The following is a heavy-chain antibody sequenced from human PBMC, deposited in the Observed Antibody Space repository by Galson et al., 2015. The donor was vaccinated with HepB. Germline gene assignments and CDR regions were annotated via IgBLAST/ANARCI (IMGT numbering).Heavy chain of an antibody. V-gene: IGHV3-13*01. CDR1: GFTFSSYD. Sequence: SLRLSCAASGFTFSSYDMHWVRQATGKGLEWVSAIGTAGDTYYPGSVKGRFTISRENAKNSLYLQMNSLRAGDTAVYYCARATYGDYYYYGMDVWGQGTTFTVSS. CDR3: ARATYGDYYYYGMDV. CDR2: IGTAGDT. J-gene: IGHJ6*02. D-gene: IGHD4-17*01.